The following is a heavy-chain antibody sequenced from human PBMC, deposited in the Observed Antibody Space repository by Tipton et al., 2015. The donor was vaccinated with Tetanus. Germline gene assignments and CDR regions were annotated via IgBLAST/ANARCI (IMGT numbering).Heavy chain of an antibody. CDR1: GGSISSDGAY. J-gene: IGHJ6*02. CDR2: ISNSGST. V-gene: IGHV4-31*03. Sequence: TLSLTCTVSGGSISSDGAYWSWIRQHPGEGLEWIGYISNSGSTYYNPSLKSRVTISVDTSQKQISLKVNSVTAADTAVYYCARDRGVRGGYYYYHGMDVWGQGTSVPVSS. CDR3: ARDRGVRGGYYYYHGMDV. D-gene: IGHD3-10*01.